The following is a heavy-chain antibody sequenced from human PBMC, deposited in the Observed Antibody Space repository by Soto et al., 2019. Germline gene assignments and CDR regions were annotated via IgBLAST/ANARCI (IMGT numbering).Heavy chain of an antibody. Sequence: QVQLVQSGAEVKKPGASVKVSCKASGYIFYSYGITWVRQAPGQGLEGMGWISAYNGNTNYAQKFQGRVTMTTDTSTSTAQLELRSLRSDNTAVYFCARDIVNAMDKNWFGPWGQGTLVIVS. D-gene: IGHD1-26*01. V-gene: IGHV1-18*01. CDR3: ARDIVNAMDKNWFGP. CDR1: GYIFYSYG. J-gene: IGHJ5*02. CDR2: ISAYNGNT.